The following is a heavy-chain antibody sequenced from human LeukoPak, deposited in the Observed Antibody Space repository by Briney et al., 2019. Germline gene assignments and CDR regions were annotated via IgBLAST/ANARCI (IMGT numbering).Heavy chain of an antibody. CDR2: ISSSSSYI. Sequence: GGSLRLSCAASGLTFSSYSMNWVRQAPGKGLEWVSSISSSSSYIYYADSVKGRFTISRDNAKNSLYLQMNSLRAEDTAAYYCARAIRDGYNFFDYWGQGTLVTVSS. J-gene: IGHJ4*02. D-gene: IGHD5-24*01. V-gene: IGHV3-21*01. CDR1: GLTFSSYS. CDR3: ARAIRDGYNFFDY.